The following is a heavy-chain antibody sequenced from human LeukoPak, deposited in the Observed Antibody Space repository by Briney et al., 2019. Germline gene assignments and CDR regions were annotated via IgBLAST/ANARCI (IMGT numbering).Heavy chain of an antibody. D-gene: IGHD1-26*01. V-gene: IGHV3-23*01. CDR3: AKGPGGSYLNWFDP. J-gene: IGHJ5*02. Sequence: PGGSLRLSCAASGFTFSGYAMSWVRQAPGKGLEWVSAISGSGGSTYYADSVKGRFTISRDNSKNTLYLQMNSLRAEDTAVYYCAKGPGGSYLNWFDPWGQGTLVTVSS. CDR1: GFTFSGYA. CDR2: ISGSGGST.